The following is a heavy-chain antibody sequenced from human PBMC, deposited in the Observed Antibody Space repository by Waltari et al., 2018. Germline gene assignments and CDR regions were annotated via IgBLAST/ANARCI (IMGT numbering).Heavy chain of an antibody. CDR2: IYPSGST. Sequence: QVQLQESGPGLVKPSQTLSLTCTVSGGSISSGSYYWSWIRQPAGKGLSWIGYIYPSGSTNYNPSLKSRFTISVDTSTNQFSLTLSSVTAADTAVYYCVRENSRAAAGVSTHPVWGQGTLVTVSS. J-gene: IGHJ4*02. D-gene: IGHD6-13*01. CDR3: VRENSRAAAGVSTHPV. CDR1: GGSISSGSYY. V-gene: IGHV4-61*09.